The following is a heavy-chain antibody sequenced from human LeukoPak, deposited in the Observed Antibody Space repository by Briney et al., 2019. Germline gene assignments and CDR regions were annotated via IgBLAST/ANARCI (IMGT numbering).Heavy chain of an antibody. CDR1: GFTFSSYW. CDR2: IKQDGSEK. Sequence: GGSLRLSCAASGFTFSSYWMSWVRQAPGKGLEWVANIKQDGSEKYYVDSVKGRFTISRDNAKNSLYLQMNSLRAEDTAVYYCARFASLRFLEWLFVDYWGQRTLVTVSS. J-gene: IGHJ4*02. CDR3: ARFASLRFLEWLFVDY. V-gene: IGHV3-7*01. D-gene: IGHD3-3*01.